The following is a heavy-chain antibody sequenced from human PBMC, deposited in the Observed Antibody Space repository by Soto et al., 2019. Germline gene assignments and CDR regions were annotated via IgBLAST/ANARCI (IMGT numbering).Heavy chain of an antibody. J-gene: IGHJ5*02. V-gene: IGHV4-31*03. CDR3: ARYKGDTRLFDP. CDR2: IYHSGTT. Sequence: QVQLQESGPGPVKPSETLSLTCTVSGDSITSAGYYWSWIRQHPGKGLEWFGYIYHSGTTYYNPSRSSRVTISVDTSKNQFSLKLTSVTAADTAMYYCARYKGDTRLFDPWGRGTLVTVSS. D-gene: IGHD3-22*01. CDR1: GDSITSAGYY.